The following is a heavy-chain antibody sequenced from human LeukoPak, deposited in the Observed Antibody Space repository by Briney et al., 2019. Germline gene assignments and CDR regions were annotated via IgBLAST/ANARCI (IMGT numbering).Heavy chain of an antibody. V-gene: IGHV4-30-2*01. CDR2: IYHSGST. CDR1: GGSISSGGYY. CDR3: ARVDFWSGSSYAFDI. J-gene: IGHJ3*02. Sequence: SETLSLTCTVSGGSISSGGYYWSWIRQPPGKGLEWIGYIYHSGSTYYNPSLKSRVTISVDRSKNQFSLKLSSVTAADTAVYYCARVDFWSGSSYAFDIWGQGTMVTVSS. D-gene: IGHD3-3*01.